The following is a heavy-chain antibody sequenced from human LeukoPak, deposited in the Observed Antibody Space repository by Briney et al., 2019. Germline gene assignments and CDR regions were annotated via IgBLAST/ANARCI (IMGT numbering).Heavy chain of an antibody. D-gene: IGHD3-9*01. CDR3: AKVYDDMLIGYNPYYFDY. Sequence: GESLRLSCAASGFTFSNCYMSWILQAPGKGLQGVSCISSSGSNKYYADSVKGRFTISRDNSKNTLYLQMNRLRAADTAVYNCAKVYDDMLIGYNPYYFDYWGQGTLVTVSS. CDR2: ISSSGSNK. CDR1: GFTFSNCY. V-gene: IGHV3-11*01. J-gene: IGHJ4*02.